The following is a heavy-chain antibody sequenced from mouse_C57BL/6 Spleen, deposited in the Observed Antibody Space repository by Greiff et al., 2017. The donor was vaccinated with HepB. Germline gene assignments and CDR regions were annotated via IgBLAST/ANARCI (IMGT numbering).Heavy chain of an antibody. J-gene: IGHJ3*01. CDR2: IDPETGGT. V-gene: IGHV1-15*01. CDR3: TRDYGLWFAY. D-gene: IGHD1-1*01. Sequence: QVQLKESGAELVRPGASVTLSCKASGYTFTDYEMHWVKQTPVHGLEWIGAIDPETGGTAYNQKFKGKAILTADKSSSTAYMELRSLTSEDSAVYYCTRDYGLWFAYWGQGTLVTVSA. CDR1: GYTFTDYE.